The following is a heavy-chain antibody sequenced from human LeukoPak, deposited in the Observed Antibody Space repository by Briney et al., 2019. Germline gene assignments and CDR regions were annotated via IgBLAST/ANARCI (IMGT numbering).Heavy chain of an antibody. J-gene: IGHJ4*02. D-gene: IGHD3-10*01. CDR1: GFTFSSYT. Sequence: GGSLRLSCAASGFTFSSYTMNWVRQAPGKGLEWVSYISSDSSTIYYADSVKGRFTISRDNAKNSLYLQMNSLRDEDTAVYYCATWFGELSWGFFDYWGQGTLVTVSS. CDR2: ISSDSSTI. CDR3: ATWFGELSWGFFDY. V-gene: IGHV3-48*02.